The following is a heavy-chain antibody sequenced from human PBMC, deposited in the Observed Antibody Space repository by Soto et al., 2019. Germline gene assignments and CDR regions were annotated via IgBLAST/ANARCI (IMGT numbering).Heavy chain of an antibody. V-gene: IGHV3-21*01. J-gene: IGHJ3*02. CDR1: GFTFSSHS. CDR2: ISSSSSYI. D-gene: IGHD3-3*01. Sequence: GGSLRLSCAASGFTFSSHSMNWVRKAPGKGLEWVSSISSSSSYIYYADSVKGRFTISRDNAKNSLYLQMNSLRAEDTAVYYCARGHKYYDFWSGPSGAFDIWGQGTMVTVSS. CDR3: ARGHKYYDFWSGPSGAFDI.